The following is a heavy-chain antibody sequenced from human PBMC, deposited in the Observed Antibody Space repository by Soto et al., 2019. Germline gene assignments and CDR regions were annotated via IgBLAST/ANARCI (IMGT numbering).Heavy chain of an antibody. CDR3: ATHDGPAAAGLVLDF. D-gene: IGHD6-13*01. Sequence: EVQLVESGGGLGQPGGSLRLSCEASGFTFSSRWMTWVRQGPGKGLEWVANIKQDENGKDYVDSVKGRFTISRDNAKNPLYLQMNRLRAEDTVVYYCATHDGPAAAGLVLDFWGQGTLVTVSS. CDR2: IKQDENGK. CDR1: GFTFSSRW. J-gene: IGHJ4*02. V-gene: IGHV3-7*02.